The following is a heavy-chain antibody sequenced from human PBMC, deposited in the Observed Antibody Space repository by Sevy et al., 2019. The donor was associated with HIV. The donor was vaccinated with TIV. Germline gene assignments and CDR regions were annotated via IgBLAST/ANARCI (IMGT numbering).Heavy chain of an antibody. J-gene: IGHJ5*02. Sequence: ASVKVSCKASGYTFTSYAMHWVRQAPGQRLEWMGWINAGNGNTKYSQKFQGRVTITRDTSASTAYMELSSLRSEDTAVYYCAREGQQPLGFDPWGQGTLVTVSS. CDR2: INAGNGNT. V-gene: IGHV1-3*01. D-gene: IGHD6-13*01. CDR1: GYTFTSYA. CDR3: AREGQQPLGFDP.